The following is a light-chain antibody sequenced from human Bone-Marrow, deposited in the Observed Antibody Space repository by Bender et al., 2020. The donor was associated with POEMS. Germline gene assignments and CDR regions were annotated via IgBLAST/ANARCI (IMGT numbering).Light chain of an antibody. J-gene: IGLJ3*02. CDR2: GND. CDR3: SAWDGILDGEV. CDR1: SSNIGGNA. V-gene: IGLV1-44*01. Sequence: QSVLTQPPSASGTPGQRVTISCSGSSSNIGGNAVNWWQQLPGTAPKLLIYGNDQRPSGVPDRFSGSTSGTSASLAISGLQSEDEADYFCSAWDGILDGEVYEGGTELTVL.